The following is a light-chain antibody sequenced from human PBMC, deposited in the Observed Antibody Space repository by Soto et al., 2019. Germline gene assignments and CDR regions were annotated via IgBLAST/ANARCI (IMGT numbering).Light chain of an antibody. Sequence: EILFPHSIDCVSLSPGNGVTFLSLTCQSVSSKYLAWYQQKSGQTPRLLIYATSTRAAGIPDRFSGSGSGTDFTLTLSGLEPEDFAMYYCHQSGSSPTFGQGTKVDIK. J-gene: IGKJ1*01. CDR1: QSVSSKY. V-gene: IGKV3-20*01. CDR2: ATS. CDR3: HQSGSSPT.